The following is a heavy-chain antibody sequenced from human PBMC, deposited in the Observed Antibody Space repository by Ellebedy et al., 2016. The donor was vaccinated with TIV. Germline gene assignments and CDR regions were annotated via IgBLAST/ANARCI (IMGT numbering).Heavy chain of an antibody. Sequence: PGGSLRLSCVASGFTFSGYAMSWVRQAPGKGLEWVSGINNGGRTTSYADSVKGRFTISRDNSRSTLYLQMNNLRAEDSALYYCSKDMVFGEGKWENYAWGQGNKVNVSS. CDR2: INNGGRTT. J-gene: IGHJ6*02. CDR3: SKDMVFGEGKWENYA. D-gene: IGHD1-26*01. V-gene: IGHV3-23*01. CDR1: GFTFSGYA.